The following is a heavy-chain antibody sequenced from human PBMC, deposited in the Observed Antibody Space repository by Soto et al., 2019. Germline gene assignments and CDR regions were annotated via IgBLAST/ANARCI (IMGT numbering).Heavy chain of an antibody. J-gene: IGHJ5*02. CDR2: INAGNGNT. D-gene: IGHD2-15*01. CDR1: GYTFTSYA. Sequence: WASGKVSCKASGYTFTSYAMHWVRQAPGQRLEWMGWINAGNGNTKYSQKFQGRVTITRDTSASTAYMELSSLRSEDTAVCYCAREDPVAVQRYWFAPWGQGTLVTVSP. CDR3: AREDPVAVQRYWFAP. V-gene: IGHV1-3*01.